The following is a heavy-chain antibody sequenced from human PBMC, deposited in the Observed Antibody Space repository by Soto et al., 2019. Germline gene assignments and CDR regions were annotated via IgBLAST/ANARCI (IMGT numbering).Heavy chain of an antibody. J-gene: IGHJ4*02. Sequence: EVQVVESGGGLIQPGGSLSLSCEVSGFSVTANYMSWVRQAPGKGLEWVSVIYSGGSTYYIDSVKGRFSISRDISKNTPYLQMNSLRAEVTAVYYCHGYGYWGQGTLVTVSS. CDR3: HGYGY. CDR1: GFSVTANY. V-gene: IGHV3-53*01. D-gene: IGHD5-12*01. CDR2: IYSGGST.